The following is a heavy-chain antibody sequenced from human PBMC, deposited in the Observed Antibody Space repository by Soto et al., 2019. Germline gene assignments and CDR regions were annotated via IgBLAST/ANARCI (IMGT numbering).Heavy chain of an antibody. V-gene: IGHV4-30-4*01. J-gene: IGHJ5*02. Sequence: SETLSLTCTVSGGSISSGGYYWSWIRQPPGKGLEWIGYIYYSGSTYYNPSLKSRVTISVDTSKNQFSLKLSSVTAADTAVYYCARGPHNWNERGWFDPWGQGTLVTVSS. CDR2: IYYSGST. CDR1: GGSISSGGYY. D-gene: IGHD1-20*01. CDR3: ARGPHNWNERGWFDP.